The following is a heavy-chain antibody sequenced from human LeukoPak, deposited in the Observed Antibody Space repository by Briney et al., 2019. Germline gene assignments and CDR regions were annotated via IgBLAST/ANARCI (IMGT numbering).Heavy chain of an antibody. CDR2: IYYSGST. Sequence: SETLSLTRTVSGGSISSYYWSWIRQPPGKGLEWIGYIYYSGSTNYNPSLKSRVTISVDTSKNQFSLKLKSVTAADTAVYYCARGGDVAVYWGQGTLVTVSS. V-gene: IGHV4-59*01. J-gene: IGHJ4*02. D-gene: IGHD5-12*01. CDR3: ARGGDVAVY. CDR1: GGSISSYY.